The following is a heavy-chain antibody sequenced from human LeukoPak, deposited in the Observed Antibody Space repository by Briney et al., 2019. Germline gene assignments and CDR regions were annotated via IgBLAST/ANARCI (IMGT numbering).Heavy chain of an antibody. CDR1: GGSISSSSYY. V-gene: IGHV4-39*07. J-gene: IGHJ4*02. Sequence: SETLSLTCTVSGGSISSSSYYWGWIRQPPGKGLEWIGSIYNSGSTYYNPSLKSRVTISVDTSKNQFSLKLSSVTAADTAVYYCARAPSRYYSLYYFDYWGQGTLVTVSS. CDR3: ARAPSRYYSLYYFDY. CDR2: IYNSGST. D-gene: IGHD3-22*01.